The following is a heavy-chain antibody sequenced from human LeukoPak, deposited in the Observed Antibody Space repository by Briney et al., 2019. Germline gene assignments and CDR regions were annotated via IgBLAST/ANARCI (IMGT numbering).Heavy chain of an antibody. CDR3: ARDYGYGSGTYYNGNYYYFYMDV. CDR1: GFTFSSYA. V-gene: IGHV3-48*01. Sequence: GGSLRLSCAASGFTFSSYAMSWVRQAPGKGLEWVSYIRSSSRTIYYADSVKGRFTISRDNAENSLYLQMNSLRAEDTAVYYCARDYGYGSGTYYNGNYYYFYMDVWGKGTTVTVSS. CDR2: IRSSSRTI. J-gene: IGHJ6*03. D-gene: IGHD3-10*01.